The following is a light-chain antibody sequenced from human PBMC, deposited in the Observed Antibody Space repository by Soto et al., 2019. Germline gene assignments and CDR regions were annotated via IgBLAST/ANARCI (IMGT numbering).Light chain of an antibody. CDR1: QSVSSN. CDR3: QQRSDWPPIT. CDR2: DAS. V-gene: IGKV3-11*01. J-gene: IGKJ5*01. Sequence: EIVLTQSPATLSLSPGERATLSCRASQSVSSNLAWYQQRPGQPPRLLIYDASYRATGVPLRFSGSGSGTEFTLTISSLESGDSAIYYCQQRSDWPPITFGQGTRLEIK.